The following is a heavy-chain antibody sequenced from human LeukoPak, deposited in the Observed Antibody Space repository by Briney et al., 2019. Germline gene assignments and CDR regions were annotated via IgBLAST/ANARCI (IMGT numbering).Heavy chain of an antibody. V-gene: IGHV3-23*01. CDR1: GFTFSNYG. D-gene: IGHD6-13*01. CDR2: MRVGGKT. J-gene: IGHJ4*02. CDR3: AKLVAAAPAPYYFDY. Sequence: GGSLRLSCVASGFTFSNYGMSWVRQAPGKGLEWASIMRVGGKTYYAESVKGRFTISRDNSKNTVYLQMSNLRAEDTAVYYCAKLVAAAPAPYYFDYWGQGTLVTVSS.